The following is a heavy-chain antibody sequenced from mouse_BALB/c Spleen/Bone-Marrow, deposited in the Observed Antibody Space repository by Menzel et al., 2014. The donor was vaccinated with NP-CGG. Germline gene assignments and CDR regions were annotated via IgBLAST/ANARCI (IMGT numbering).Heavy chain of an antibody. V-gene: IGHV1-9*01. J-gene: IGHJ2*01. CDR3: ARASVVPYYVDF. CDR1: GYTFSNYW. Sequence: VKLQESGAELMKPGASVKISCKATGYTFSNYWIDWVKQRPGHGLEWIGEILPGSGTANYNEKFKGKATFTADTSSNAAYMQLSSLTSEDSALYYCARASVVPYYVDFWGQGTTLTVSS. CDR2: ILPGSGTA. D-gene: IGHD1-1*01.